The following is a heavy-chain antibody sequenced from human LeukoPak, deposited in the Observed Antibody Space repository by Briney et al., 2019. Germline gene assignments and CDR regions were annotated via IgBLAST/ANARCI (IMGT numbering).Heavy chain of an antibody. Sequence: PGGSLRLSCVASGFPFSSYWMTWVRQAPGKGLEWVANIKQDGSKKSYVDSVKGRFTISRDNSKSTLYLQMNSLRAEDTAVYYCARVTSSSYYFDYWGQGTLVTVSS. CDR2: IKQDGSKK. D-gene: IGHD6-6*01. J-gene: IGHJ4*02. V-gene: IGHV3-7*01. CDR3: ARVTSSSYYFDY. CDR1: GFPFSSYW.